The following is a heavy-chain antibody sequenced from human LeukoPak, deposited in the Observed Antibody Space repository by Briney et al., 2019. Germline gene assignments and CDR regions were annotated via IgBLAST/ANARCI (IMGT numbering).Heavy chain of an antibody. V-gene: IGHV3-21*01. J-gene: IGHJ4*02. CDR3: ARELGYYYGSGSYSEGSFDY. D-gene: IGHD3-10*01. CDR1: GFTFSTYT. CDR2: ISSTSYV. Sequence: GGSLRLSCAASGFTFSTYTMNWVRQAPGKGLEWVSSISSTSYVYYADSVKGRFTISRDNAKNSLYLQMNSLRAEDTAVFYCARELGYYYGSGSYSEGSFDYWGQGTLVTVSS.